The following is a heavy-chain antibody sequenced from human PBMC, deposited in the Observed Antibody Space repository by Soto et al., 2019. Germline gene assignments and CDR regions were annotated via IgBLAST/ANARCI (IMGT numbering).Heavy chain of an antibody. J-gene: IGHJ6*03. CDR2: IYSGGTT. V-gene: IGHV3-53*04. CDR1: GFTVSSNF. Sequence: GGSLRLSCAASGFTVSSNFMSWVRQAPGKGLEWVSVIYSGGTTYFADSVKGRFTISRHNSKNTVYLQMNSLRTEDTAVYYCARDSYYYYNMDVWGKGTTVTVSS. CDR3: ARDSYYYYNMDV.